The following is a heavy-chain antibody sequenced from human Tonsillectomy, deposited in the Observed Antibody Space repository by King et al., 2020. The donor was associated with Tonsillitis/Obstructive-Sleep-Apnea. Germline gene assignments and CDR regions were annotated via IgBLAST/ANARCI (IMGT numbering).Heavy chain of an antibody. CDR3: ARESCSSTSCYLSYYYYYMDV. D-gene: IGHD2-2*01. V-gene: IGHV3-72*01. J-gene: IGHJ6*03. CDR2: TRNKANSYTT. CDR1: GFTFSDHY. Sequence: VQLVESGGGLVQPGGSLRLSCAASGFTFSDHYMDWVRQAPGKGLEWVGRTRNKANSYTTEYAASVKGRFTISRDDSKNSLYLQMNSLKTEDTAVYYCARESCSSTSCYLSYYYYYMDVWGEGTTVTVSS.